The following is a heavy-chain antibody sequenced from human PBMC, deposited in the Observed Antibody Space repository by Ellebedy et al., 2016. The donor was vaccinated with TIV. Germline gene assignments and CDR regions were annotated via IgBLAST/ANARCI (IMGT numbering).Heavy chain of an antibody. CDR1: GGSISSYY. CDR2: IYYSGST. J-gene: IGHJ4*02. Sequence: MPSETLSLTCTASGGSISSYYWSWIRQPPGKGLEWIGYIYYSGSTNYNPSLKSRVTISVDTSKNQFSLKLSSVTAADTAVYYCARAQILYSSGWYPDYWGQGTLVTVSS. V-gene: IGHV4-59*08. D-gene: IGHD6-19*01. CDR3: ARAQILYSSGWYPDY.